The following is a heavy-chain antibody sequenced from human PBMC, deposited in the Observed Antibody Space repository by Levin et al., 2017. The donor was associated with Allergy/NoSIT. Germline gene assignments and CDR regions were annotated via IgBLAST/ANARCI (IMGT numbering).Heavy chain of an antibody. Sequence: GESLKISCAASGFTFSSYDMHWVRQATGKGLEWVSAIGTAGDTYYPGSVKGRFTISRENAKNSLYLQMNSLRAGDTAVYYCARFYYGRFDYWGQGTLVTVSS. V-gene: IGHV3-13*04. CDR3: ARFYYGRFDY. CDR1: GFTFSSYD. D-gene: IGHD3-10*01. CDR2: IGTAGDT. J-gene: IGHJ4*02.